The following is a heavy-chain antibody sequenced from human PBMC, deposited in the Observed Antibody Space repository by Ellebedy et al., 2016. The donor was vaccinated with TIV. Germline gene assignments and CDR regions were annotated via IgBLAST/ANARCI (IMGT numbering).Heavy chain of an antibody. V-gene: IGHV3-49*04. CDR2: IRSKAYGGTT. J-gene: IGHJ3*02. D-gene: IGHD6-19*01. Sequence: GESLKISCAASGFTFSDHYMDWVRQAPGKGLEWVGFIRSKAYGGTTEYAASVKGRFTISRDDSKSIAYLQMNSLKTEDTAVYYCTRVTAVAGSDAFDIWGQGTMVTVSS. CDR1: GFTFSDHY. CDR3: TRVTAVAGSDAFDI.